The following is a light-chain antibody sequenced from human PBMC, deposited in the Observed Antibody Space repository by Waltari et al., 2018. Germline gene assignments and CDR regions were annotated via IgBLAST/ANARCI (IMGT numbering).Light chain of an antibody. CDR2: DDN. CDR1: SSDAGNYNL. J-gene: IGLJ3*02. Sequence: QSALTQPASVSGSPGQSITISRTGTSSDAGNYNLLSWYQQYPGKAPKVMIYDDNRRPSGVSDRFSGSKSGNTASLTISGVQAEDEADYYCCSYAGSYTWVFGGGTKLTVL. CDR3: CSYAGSYTWV. V-gene: IGLV2-23*01.